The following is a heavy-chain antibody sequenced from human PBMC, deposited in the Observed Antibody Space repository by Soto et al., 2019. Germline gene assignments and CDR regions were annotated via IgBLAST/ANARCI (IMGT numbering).Heavy chain of an antibody. D-gene: IGHD3-10*01. CDR2: ISVSGGST. J-gene: IGHJ6*02. CDR1: GFTFSSYA. Sequence: GGSLRLSCAASGFTFSSYAMSWVRQAPGKGLEWVSAISVSGGSTYYADSVKGRFTISRDNSKNTLYLQMNSLRAEDTAVYYCAKGKPANYYGSGTHMSYYYYYGMDVWGQGTTVTVSS. V-gene: IGHV3-23*01. CDR3: AKGKPANYYGSGTHMSYYYYYGMDV.